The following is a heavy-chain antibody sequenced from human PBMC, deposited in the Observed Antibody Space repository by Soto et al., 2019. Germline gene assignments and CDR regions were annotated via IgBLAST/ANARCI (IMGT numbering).Heavy chain of an antibody. CDR1: GLTFSDYY. D-gene: IGHD3-3*01. Sequence: QVQLVQSGGGLVKPGASLRLSCATSGLTFSDYYMSWIRQAPGKGLESLSYISGSSSDIKYADSVKCRFTISRDNAKKSVYLQMNSLRAEDTAVYYCATGPRRLSDWGQGTPVIVSP. CDR2: ISGSSSDI. J-gene: IGHJ4*02. V-gene: IGHV3-11*05. CDR3: ATGPRRLSD.